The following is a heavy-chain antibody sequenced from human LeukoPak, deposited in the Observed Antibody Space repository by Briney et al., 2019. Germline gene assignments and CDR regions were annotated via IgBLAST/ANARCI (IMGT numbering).Heavy chain of an antibody. CDR3: AKVGLTVTTILDYFDN. D-gene: IGHD4-11*01. J-gene: IGHJ4*02. Sequence: GGSLRLSCAASGFSFSSYGMHWVRQAPGKGLEWVAVISYDGNNKYYADSVKGRFTISRDNSKNTLYLQMNSLRAEDTAVYYCAKVGLTVTTILDYFDNWGQGTLVTVSS. CDR1: GFSFSSYG. CDR2: ISYDGNNK. V-gene: IGHV3-30*18.